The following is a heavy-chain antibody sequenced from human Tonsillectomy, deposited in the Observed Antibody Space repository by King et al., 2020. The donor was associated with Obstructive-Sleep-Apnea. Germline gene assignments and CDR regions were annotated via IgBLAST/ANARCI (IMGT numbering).Heavy chain of an antibody. CDR2: IKYDGGEE. J-gene: IGHJ6*02. CDR3: ARDEGPVGATFGMDV. CDR1: GFTFSIYW. Sequence: VQLVESGGDLVQPGGSLRLSCAASGFTFSIYWMSWVRQAPGKGLEWVANIKYDGGEEYYVDFVKGRFTNSRDNAKTSLYLQMNSLRAEDTAVYYCARDEGPVGATFGMDVWGQGTTVTVSS. D-gene: IGHD1-26*01. V-gene: IGHV3-7*03.